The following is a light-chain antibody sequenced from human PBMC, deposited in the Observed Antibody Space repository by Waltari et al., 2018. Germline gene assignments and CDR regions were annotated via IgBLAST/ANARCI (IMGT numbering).Light chain of an antibody. V-gene: IGKV4-1*01. J-gene: IGKJ1*01. CDR3: HQYYSNRMWT. CDR2: LAS. CDR1: QSVLYSSNNRNY. Sequence: DIVMTQSPDSLAVSLGERATINCKSSQSVLYSSNNRNYLAWYQQKPGQPPKMPIYLASTRESGVPDRFSGSGSGTDFPLTISSLQAEDVAVYYCHQYYSNRMWTFGQGTKVEIK.